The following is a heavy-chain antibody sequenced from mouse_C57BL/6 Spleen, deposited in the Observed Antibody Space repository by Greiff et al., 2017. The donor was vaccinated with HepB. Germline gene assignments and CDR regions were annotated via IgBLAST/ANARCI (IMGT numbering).Heavy chain of an antibody. J-gene: IGHJ2*01. CDR2: INPSSGYT. CDR1: GYTFTSYT. Sequence: QVHVKQSGAELARPGASVKMSCKASGYTFTSYTMHWVKQRPGQGLEWIGYINPSSGYTKYNQKFKDKATLTADKSSSTAYMQLSSLTSEDSAVYYCARSLYGNSFDYWGQGTTLTVSS. CDR3: ARSLYGNSFDY. D-gene: IGHD2-1*01. V-gene: IGHV1-4*01.